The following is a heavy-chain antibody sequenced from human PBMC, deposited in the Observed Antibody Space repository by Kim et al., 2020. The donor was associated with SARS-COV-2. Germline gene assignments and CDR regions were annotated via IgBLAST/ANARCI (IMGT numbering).Heavy chain of an antibody. CDR2: T. Sequence: TYYHPSLKSRVTISVDTSKNQFSLKLSSVTAADTAVYYCATQLVLDYFDYWGQGTLVTVSS. CDR3: ATQLVLDYFDY. D-gene: IGHD6-13*01. J-gene: IGHJ4*02. V-gene: IGHV4-31*02.